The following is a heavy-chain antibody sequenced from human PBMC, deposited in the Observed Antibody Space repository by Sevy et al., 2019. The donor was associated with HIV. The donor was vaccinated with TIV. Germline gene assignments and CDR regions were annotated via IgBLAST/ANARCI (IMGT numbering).Heavy chain of an antibody. V-gene: IGHV3-21*04. CDR2: ISGSSNYI. J-gene: IGHJ4*02. CDR3: ARGPPDGSYDYFDY. CDR1: GFNFISYN. Sequence: GESLKISCAASGFNFISYNMNWVRQAPGKGLQWVSSISGSSNYIFYAESLKGRFIISRDNTKNPLYLQMNSLRADDTAVYFCARGPPDGSYDYFDYWGQGTLVTVSS. D-gene: IGHD1-26*01.